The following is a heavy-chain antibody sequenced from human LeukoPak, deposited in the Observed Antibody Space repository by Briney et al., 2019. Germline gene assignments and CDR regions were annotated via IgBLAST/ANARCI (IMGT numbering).Heavy chain of an antibody. CDR1: GFTFSSYA. Sequence: GGSLRLSCAASGFTFSSYAMSWVRQAPGKGLEWVSAISGSGGSTYYADSVKGRFTISRDNSKNTVYLQMNSLRAEDTAIYYCVKDRPCDGCMPMDAWGQGTTATVSS. CDR3: VKDRPCDGCMPMDA. V-gene: IGHV3-23*01. D-gene: IGHD5-24*01. CDR2: ISGSGGST. J-gene: IGHJ6*02.